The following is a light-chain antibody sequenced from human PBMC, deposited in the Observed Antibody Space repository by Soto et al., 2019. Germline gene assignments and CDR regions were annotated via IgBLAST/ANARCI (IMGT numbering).Light chain of an antibody. CDR3: QQYHIYSGT. J-gene: IGKJ1*01. CDR2: KAS. Sequence: DIQMTQSPSTLSASVGDRVTITCRASQTIDSWLAWYQQRPGKPPNLLIYKASTLASGVPSRFSGSGSGTEFTLTINSLQLDDFAPYYCQQYHIYSGTFGQGTKGEIK. V-gene: IGKV1-5*03. CDR1: QTIDSW.